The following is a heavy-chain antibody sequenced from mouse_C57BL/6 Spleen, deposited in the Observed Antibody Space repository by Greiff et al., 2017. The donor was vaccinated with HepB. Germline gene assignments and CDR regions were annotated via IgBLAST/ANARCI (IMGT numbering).Heavy chain of an antibody. V-gene: IGHV5-4*01. CDR1: GFTFSSYA. CDR3: ARDHYGSSYPYWYFDV. J-gene: IGHJ1*03. Sequence: EVKLVESGGGLVKPGGSLKLSCAASGFTFSSYAMSWVRQTPEKRLEWVATISDGGSYTYYPDNVKGRFTISRDNAKNNLYLQMSHLKSEDTAMYYCARDHYGSSYPYWYFDVWGTGTTVTVSS. CDR2: ISDGGSYT. D-gene: IGHD1-1*01.